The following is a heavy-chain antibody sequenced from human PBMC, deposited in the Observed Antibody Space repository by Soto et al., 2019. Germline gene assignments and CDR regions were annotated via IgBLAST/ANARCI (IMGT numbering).Heavy chain of an antibody. V-gene: IGHV4-61*01. CDR2: IYYSGST. Sequence: SETLSLTCTVSGGSISSSRCHWCWIRQPPGKGLEWIGYIYYSGSTNYNPSLKSRVTISVDTSKNQFSLKLSSVTAADTAVYYCARVALRSRFDYWGQGTLVTVSS. J-gene: IGHJ4*02. CDR1: GGSISSSRCH. CDR3: ARVALRSRFDY.